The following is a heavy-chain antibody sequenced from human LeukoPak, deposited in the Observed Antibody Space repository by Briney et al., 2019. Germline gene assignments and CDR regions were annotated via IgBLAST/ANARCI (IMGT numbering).Heavy chain of an antibody. CDR2: TYPGDSDT. Sequence: GESLKISCKGSGYSFTSYWIGWVRQMPGKGLEWMGITYPGDSDTRYSPSFQGQVTISADKSISTAYLRWSSLKASDTAMYYCARGRPYYDILTGYYPDAFDIWGQGTMVTVSS. CDR3: ARGRPYYDILTGYYPDAFDI. V-gene: IGHV5-51*01. J-gene: IGHJ3*02. CDR1: GYSFTSYW. D-gene: IGHD3-9*01.